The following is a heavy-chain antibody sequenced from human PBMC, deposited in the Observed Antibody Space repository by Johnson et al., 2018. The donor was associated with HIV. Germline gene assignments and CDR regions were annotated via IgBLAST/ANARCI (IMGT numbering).Heavy chain of an antibody. CDR1: GFTFSNAW. CDR2: ISGSGGST. Sequence: VQLVESGGGLVKPGGSLRLSCAASGFTFSNAWMSWVRQAPGKGLEWVSAISGSGGSTYYADSVKGRFTISRDDSKNTLYLQMNSLKTEDTAVYYCTTDSWWSTHDAFDIWGQGTMVTVSS. CDR3: TTDSWWSTHDAFDI. J-gene: IGHJ3*02. V-gene: IGHV3-23*04. D-gene: IGHD2-8*02.